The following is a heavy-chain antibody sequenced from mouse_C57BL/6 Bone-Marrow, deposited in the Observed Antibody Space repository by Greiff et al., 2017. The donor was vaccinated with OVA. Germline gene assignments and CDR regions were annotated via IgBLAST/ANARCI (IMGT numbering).Heavy chain of an antibody. J-gene: IGHJ3*01. CDR3: AIGRGFYYGNYVGFAY. V-gene: IGHV1-74*01. Sequence: QVQLQQPGAELVKPGASVKVSCKASGYTFTSYWMHWVKQRPGQGLEWIGRIHPSDSDTNYHQKFKGKATLTVDKSSSTAYMQLSSLTSEDSAVYYCAIGRGFYYGNYVGFAYWGQGTLVTVSA. CDR2: IHPSDSDT. CDR1: GYTFTSYW. D-gene: IGHD2-1*01.